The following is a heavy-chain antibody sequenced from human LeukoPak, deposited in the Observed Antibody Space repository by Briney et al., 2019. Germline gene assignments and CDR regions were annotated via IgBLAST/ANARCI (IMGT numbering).Heavy chain of an antibody. CDR2: TRDDGSIN. J-gene: IGHJ4*02. Sequence: GGSLTVSCAASGFDFRNYGMHWVRQAPGKGLEWLAYTRDDGSINWYGGSVKGRFTIFRDNSKSTLYLQMNSLRREDTAVYYCANGDCRGGRCSSGAYWGQGTLVTVSS. D-gene: IGHD2-15*01. CDR3: ANGDCRGGRCSSGAY. V-gene: IGHV3-30*02. CDR1: GFDFRNYG.